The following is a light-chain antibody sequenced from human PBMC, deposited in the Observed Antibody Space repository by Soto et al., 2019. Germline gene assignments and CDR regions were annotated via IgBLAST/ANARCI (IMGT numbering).Light chain of an antibody. CDR3: QQYGGSPRT. V-gene: IGKV3-20*01. Sequence: EIMFAQAPGTMTLSPGERATLSCRASQSVSSNYLAWYQQKSGQAPRLLIYGASSRATGIPDRFSGSGSGTDFTLTISSLEPEDFAVYYCQQYGGSPRTFGQGTKVDIK. CDR1: QSVSSNY. J-gene: IGKJ1*01. CDR2: GAS.